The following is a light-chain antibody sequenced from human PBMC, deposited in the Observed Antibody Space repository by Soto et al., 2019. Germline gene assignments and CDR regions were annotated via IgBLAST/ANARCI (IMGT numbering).Light chain of an antibody. V-gene: IGLV1-40*01. CDR1: YSNIGAGYE. Sequence: QSVLTQPPSVSGAPGQRVTISCTGSYSNIGAGYEVHWYQQIPGTAHKLLISGHNNRPSGVPDRFFGSKSGTSASLTIIGLQAEDEADYYCQSYDSSLSGSGVFGGGTKVTVL. J-gene: IGLJ3*02. CDR3: QSYDSSLSGSGV. CDR2: GHN.